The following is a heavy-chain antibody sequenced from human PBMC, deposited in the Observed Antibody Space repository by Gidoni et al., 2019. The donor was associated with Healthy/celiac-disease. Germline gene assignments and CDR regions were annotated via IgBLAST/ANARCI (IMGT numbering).Heavy chain of an antibody. J-gene: IGHJ6*04. CDR3: ARKVVRDV. V-gene: IGHV4-34*01. Sequence: QLQLQQWRAGLLNPSSTLSLPCAVYGGSFSGYYWSWIRQPPGKGLEWIGEINHSGSTNYNPSLKSRVTISVDTSKNQFSLKLSSVTAADTAVYYCARKVVRDVWGKGTTVTVSS. D-gene: IGHD2-2*01. CDR2: INHSGST. CDR1: GGSFSGYY.